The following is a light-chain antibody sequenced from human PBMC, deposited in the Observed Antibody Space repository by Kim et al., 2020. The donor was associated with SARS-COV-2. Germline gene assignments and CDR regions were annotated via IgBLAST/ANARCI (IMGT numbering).Light chain of an antibody. Sequence: NFMLTQPHSVSESPGKTVTISCTGSSGSIASNYVQWYQQRPGSAPTTVIYEDNQRPSGVPDRFSDSIDSSSNSASLTISGLKTEDEADYYCQSYDSSNLNWVFGGGTQLTVL. V-gene: IGLV6-57*02. J-gene: IGLJ3*02. CDR1: SGSIASNY. CDR2: EDN. CDR3: QSYDSSNLNWV.